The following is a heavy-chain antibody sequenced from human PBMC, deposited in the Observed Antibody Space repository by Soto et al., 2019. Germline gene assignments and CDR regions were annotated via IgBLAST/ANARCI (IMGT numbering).Heavy chain of an antibody. V-gene: IGHV3-30-3*01. CDR1: GFTFSSYA. Sequence: GGSLRLSCAASGFTFSSYAMHWVRQAPGKGLEWVAVISYDGSNKYYADSVKGRFTISRDNSKNTLYLQMNSLRAEDTAVYYCARENDFWSGPEGVRAYGMDVWGQGTTVTVSS. CDR2: ISYDGSNK. J-gene: IGHJ6*02. CDR3: ARENDFWSGPEGVRAYGMDV. D-gene: IGHD3-3*01.